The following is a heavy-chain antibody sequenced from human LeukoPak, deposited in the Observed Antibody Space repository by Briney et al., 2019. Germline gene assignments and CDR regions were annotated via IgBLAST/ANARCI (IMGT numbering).Heavy chain of an antibody. CDR2: ISGSGGST. D-gene: IGHD2-21*02. CDR1: RFTFNTYA. V-gene: IGHV3-23*01. Sequence: RSGGSLRLSCAASRFTFNTYAMNWVRQAPGKGLEWVSAISGSGGSTYYADSVKGRFTISRDNSKNTLYLQMNSLRAEDTAVYYCAKEATIVVVTAPGAFDIWGQGTMVTVSS. CDR3: AKEATIVVVTAPGAFDI. J-gene: IGHJ3*02.